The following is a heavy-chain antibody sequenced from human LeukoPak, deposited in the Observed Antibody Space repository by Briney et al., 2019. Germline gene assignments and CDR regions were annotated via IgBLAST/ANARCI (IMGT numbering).Heavy chain of an antibody. CDR1: GGPFSRLG. CDR2: IIPVYGTP. CDR3: ARDSSGYPVGYFEH. J-gene: IGHJ1*01. D-gene: IGHD3-22*01. V-gene: IGHV1-69*05. Sequence: SVKVSCKASGGPFSRLGFSWVRQAPGQGLEWMGGIIPVYGTPYYAQSFQGRVTISTDDSTSTGYMELSSLTSEDTAVYYCARDSSGYPVGYFEHCGQGSLVTVSS.